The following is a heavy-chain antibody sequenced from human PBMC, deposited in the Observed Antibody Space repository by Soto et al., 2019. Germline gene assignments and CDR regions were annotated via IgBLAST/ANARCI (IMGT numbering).Heavy chain of an antibody. CDR2: IYYSGST. Sequence: SETLSLTCTVSGGSISSSSYYWGWIRQPPGKGLEWIGSIYYSGSTYYNPSLKSRVTISVDTSKNQFSLKLSSVTAAHKAVYYCARGKNHQRLTHYFDYWGQLTLVPVSP. V-gene: IGHV4-39*01. CDR1: GGSISSSSYY. D-gene: IGHD2-2*01. CDR3: ARGKNHQRLTHYFDY. J-gene: IGHJ4*02.